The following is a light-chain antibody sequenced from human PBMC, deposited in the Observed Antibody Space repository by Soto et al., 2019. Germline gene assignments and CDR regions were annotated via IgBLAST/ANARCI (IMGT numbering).Light chain of an antibody. Sequence: DIQMTQSPSTLSSSVGDRVTITCRASQSISSWLAWYQQKPGKAPKLLIYDAFCVESGVPSRFGGSGSGTEFTLTISSLQPDDFATYYCQQYNSYWTFGQGTKVEIK. CDR3: QQYNSYWT. V-gene: IGKV1-5*01. CDR1: QSISSW. CDR2: DAF. J-gene: IGKJ1*01.